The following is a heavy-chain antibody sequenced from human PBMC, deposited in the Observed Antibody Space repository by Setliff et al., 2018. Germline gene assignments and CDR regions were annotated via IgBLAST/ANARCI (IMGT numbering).Heavy chain of an antibody. CDR1: RYTFNDYY. J-gene: IGHJ6*02. V-gene: IGHV1-2*06. Sequence: ASVKVSCKAFRYTFNDYYIHWVRQTPGQGLEWMGRINPSSGGTDDAQNFLGRVTMTRDTATSTVYMELSSLRSEDTAVYYCAGTYYNFWSALDYYYYGMDVWGQGTTVTVSS. D-gene: IGHD3-3*01. CDR3: AGTYYNFWSALDYYYYGMDV. CDR2: INPSSGGT.